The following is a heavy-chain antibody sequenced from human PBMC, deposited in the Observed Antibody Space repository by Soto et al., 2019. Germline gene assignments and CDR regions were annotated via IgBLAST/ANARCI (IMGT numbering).Heavy chain of an antibody. V-gene: IGHV3-30-3*01. CDR2: ISYNGFNK. CDR1: GFNFSDYA. J-gene: IGHJ3*02. CDR3: ARDRNDPGYGDYSDSIDM. Sequence: PGGSLRLSCAGSGFNFSDYAIHRVRQAPGKGLEWLAIISYNGFNKYYTDAVRGRFSISRDNMKNSVFVEIRSLETDDTAVYYCARDRNDPGYGDYSDSIDMWGQGTMGTLS. D-gene: IGHD4-17*01.